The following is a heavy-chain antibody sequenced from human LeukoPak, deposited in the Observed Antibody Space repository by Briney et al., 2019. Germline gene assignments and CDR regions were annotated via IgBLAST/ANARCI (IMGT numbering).Heavy chain of an antibody. CDR1: GVSISSSSYY. Sequence: NPSETLSLTCTVSGVSISSSSYYWGWLRQPPGKGLEWIGSIYYSGSTYYNPSLKSRVTISVDTSKNQFSLKLSSVTAADTAVYYCARPLEYSSSSGFDPWGQGTLVTVSS. D-gene: IGHD6-6*01. J-gene: IGHJ5*02. CDR2: IYYSGST. V-gene: IGHV4-39*07. CDR3: ARPLEYSSSSGFDP.